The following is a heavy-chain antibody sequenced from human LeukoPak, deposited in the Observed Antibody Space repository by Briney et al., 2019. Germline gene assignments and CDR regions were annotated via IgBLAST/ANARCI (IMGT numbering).Heavy chain of an antibody. D-gene: IGHD6-13*01. J-gene: IGHJ6*02. V-gene: IGHV3-66*01. CDR3: AKGMYSSSWYGVDYYYYGMDV. CDR2: IYSGGST. CDR1: GFTVSSNY. Sequence: GGSLRLSCAASGFTVSSNYMSWVRQAPGKGLEWVSVIYSGGSTYYADSVKGRFTISRDNSKNTLYLQMNSLRAEDTAVYYCAKGMYSSSWYGVDYYYYGMDVWGQGTTVTVSS.